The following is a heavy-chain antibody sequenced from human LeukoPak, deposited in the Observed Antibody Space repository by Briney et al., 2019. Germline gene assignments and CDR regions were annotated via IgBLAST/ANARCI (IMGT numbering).Heavy chain of an antibody. CDR3: ARGGPIPVVTAIHLDY. J-gene: IGHJ4*02. D-gene: IGHD2-21*02. CDR2: ISGSGGST. CDR1: GFTFSSYA. Sequence: GGSLRLSCAASGFTFSSYAMSWVRQAPGKGLEWVSAISGSGGSTYYADSVKGRFTISRDNSKNTLYLQMNSLRAEDTAVYYCARGGPIPVVTAIHLDYWGQGTLVTVSS. V-gene: IGHV3-23*01.